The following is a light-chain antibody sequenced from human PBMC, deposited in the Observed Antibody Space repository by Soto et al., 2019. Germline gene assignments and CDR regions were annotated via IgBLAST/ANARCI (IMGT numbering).Light chain of an antibody. CDR2: EGN. J-gene: IGLJ3*02. CDR1: SSNIGNNY. Sequence: QSVLTQTTSVSAAPGQTVTISCSGSSSNIGNNYVSWYQQLPGTAPKLLIYEGNKRPSGIPDRFSGSKSGTSATLGITGLQTGDEADYYCGTWDSSLSAVVFGGGTKLTVL. V-gene: IGLV1-51*02. CDR3: GTWDSSLSAVV.